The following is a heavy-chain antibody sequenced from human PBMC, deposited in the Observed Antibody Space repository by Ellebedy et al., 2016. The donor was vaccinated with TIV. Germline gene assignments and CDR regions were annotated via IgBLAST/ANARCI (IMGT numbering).Heavy chain of an antibody. J-gene: IGHJ4*02. CDR1: GGSVSTYY. D-gene: IGHD2-15*01. CDR3: ARGREGVVDFDY. V-gene: IGHV4-34*01. Sequence: MPSETLSLTCAVYGGSVSTYYWSWIRQPPGKGLEWTGEINHSGTTIYTNYNPSLKSRVTISMDTSRNQFTLKLSSVTAAETAFYYCARGREGVVDFDYWGQGTLVTVSS. CDR2: INHSGTTIYT.